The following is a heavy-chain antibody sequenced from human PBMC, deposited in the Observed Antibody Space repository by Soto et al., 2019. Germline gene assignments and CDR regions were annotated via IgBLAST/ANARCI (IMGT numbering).Heavy chain of an antibody. CDR2: IYYTGTT. CDR3: AEYRSTEAEGFTLDY. Sequence: SETLSLTCAVSGDSINNSYWSWIRQPPGKRLEWIGNIYYTGTTTYNPSLESRVTMSVDTSKNQFSLKLNSVDAADTAVYYCAEYRSTEAEGFTLDYRGRGTLGTVS. CDR1: GDSINNSY. V-gene: IGHV4-59*01. D-gene: IGHD2-2*01. J-gene: IGHJ4*02.